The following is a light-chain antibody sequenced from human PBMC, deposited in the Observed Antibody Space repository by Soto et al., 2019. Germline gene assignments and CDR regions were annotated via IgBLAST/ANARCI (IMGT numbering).Light chain of an antibody. J-gene: IGLJ7*01. V-gene: IGLV2-14*03. Sequence: QSVLTQPASVTGSPGQSITISCTGTSSDVGGHNYVSWYQHHPGKAPKLMIYDVTNRPSGVSNRFSGSKSGNTASLTISGLQAEDEADYYCSSYTNSDTLVFGGGTQLTVL. CDR3: SSYTNSDTLV. CDR1: SSDVGGHNY. CDR2: DVT.